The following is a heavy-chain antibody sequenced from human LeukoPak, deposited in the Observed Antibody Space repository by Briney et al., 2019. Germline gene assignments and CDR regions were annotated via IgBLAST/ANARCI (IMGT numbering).Heavy chain of an antibody. Sequence: PVASVKVSXKASGYTFTSYGISWVRQAPGQGLEWMGWISAYNGNTNYAQKLQGRVTMTTDTSTSTAYMELRSLRSDDTAVYYCAKDDYDSSGYYYVGAFDIWGQGTMVTVSS. J-gene: IGHJ3*02. CDR3: AKDDYDSSGYYYVGAFDI. V-gene: IGHV1-18*01. CDR2: ISAYNGNT. CDR1: GYTFTSYG. D-gene: IGHD3-22*01.